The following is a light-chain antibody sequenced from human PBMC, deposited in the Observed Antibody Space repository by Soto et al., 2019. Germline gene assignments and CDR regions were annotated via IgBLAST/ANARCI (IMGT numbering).Light chain of an antibody. V-gene: IGLV7-43*01. Sequence: QAVVTQEPSLTVSPGGTVTLTCAVYTGAVTSSNYPNWFQQKPGQSPRALIYSTNPKYSWTPARFSGSLLGGKAALTLSGVQPEDEADYYCLLYYGGQLGVFGGGTKLTVL. J-gene: IGLJ2*01. CDR1: TGAVTSSNY. CDR2: STN. CDR3: LLYYGGQLGV.